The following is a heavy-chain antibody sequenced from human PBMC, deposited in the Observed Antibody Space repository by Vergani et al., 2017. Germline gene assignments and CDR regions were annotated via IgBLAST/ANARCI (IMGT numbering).Heavy chain of an antibody. CDR1: GFTFSNAW. CDR3: TTEGDYDYYYYGMDV. Sequence: EVQLVESGGGLVKPGGSLRLSCAASGFTFSNAWMSWVRQAPGKGLEWVGRIKSKTDGGTTDYAAPVKGRFTISRDDSKNTLYLQMNSLKTEDTAVYYCTTEGDYDYYYYGMDVWGQGTTVTVSS. V-gene: IGHV3-15*01. D-gene: IGHD4-17*01. CDR2: IKSKTDGGTT. J-gene: IGHJ6*02.